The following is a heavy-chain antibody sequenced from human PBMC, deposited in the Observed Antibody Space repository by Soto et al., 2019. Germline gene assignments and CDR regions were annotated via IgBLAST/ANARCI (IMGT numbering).Heavy chain of an antibody. CDR3: VSLRFDWPYAFEY. J-gene: IGHJ4*02. CDR2: SYSGGAT. D-gene: IGHD3-9*01. CDR1: GFTVSSNY. Sequence: EVQVVESGGSLVQPGGSLRLSCAASGFTVSSNYMTWVRQAPGRGLEWLSVSYSGGATDYADSVKGRFTISRDDSKNTVYLQMNSLKAEDTAVYYCVSLRFDWPYAFEYWGQGTRVTVSS. V-gene: IGHV3-66*01.